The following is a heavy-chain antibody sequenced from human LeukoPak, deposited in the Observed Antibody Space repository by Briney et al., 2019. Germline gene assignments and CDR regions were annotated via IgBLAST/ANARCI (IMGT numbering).Heavy chain of an antibody. CDR3: ASFTTSYYFDY. J-gene: IGHJ4*02. Sequence: SETLSLTCAVSGGSISSGGYSWSWIRQPPGKGLEWIGYIYHSGSTYYNPSLKSRVTISVDRSKNQFSLKLSSVTAADTAVYYCASFTTSYYFDYWGQGTLVTVSS. D-gene: IGHD3-3*01. V-gene: IGHV4-30-2*01. CDR1: GGSISSGGYS. CDR2: IYHSGST.